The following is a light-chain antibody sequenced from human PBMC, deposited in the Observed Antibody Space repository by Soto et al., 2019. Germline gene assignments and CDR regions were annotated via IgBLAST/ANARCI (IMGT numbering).Light chain of an antibody. CDR3: QQYGSSPRT. J-gene: IGKJ3*01. Sequence: EIVLTQSPGTLSLSPGERATLSCRASQSVSSSYLAWYQQKSGQAPRLLIYVASSRAAGIPDRFSGSGSGTDFTLTISRLEPEDFAVYYCQQYGSSPRTFGPGTKVDIK. V-gene: IGKV3-20*01. CDR1: QSVSSSY. CDR2: VAS.